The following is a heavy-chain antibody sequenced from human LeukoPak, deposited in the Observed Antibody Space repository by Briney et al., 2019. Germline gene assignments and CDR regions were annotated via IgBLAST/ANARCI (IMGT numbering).Heavy chain of an antibody. D-gene: IGHD6-6*01. V-gene: IGHV3-11*04. CDR2: ISGSGRTT. J-gene: IGHJ4*02. CDR3: ARSYSSSRGTFDY. CDR1: GATVSGTY. Sequence: PGGSLRLSCVVSGATVSGTYMTWVRQAPGKGLEWVSGISGSGRTTYYADSVKGRFTISRDNAKNSLYLQMNSLRAEDTAVYYCARSYSSSRGTFDYWGQGTLVTVSS.